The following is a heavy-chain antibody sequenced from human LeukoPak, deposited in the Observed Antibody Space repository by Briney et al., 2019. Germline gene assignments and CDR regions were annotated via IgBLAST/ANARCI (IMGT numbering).Heavy chain of an antibody. CDR3: TTDVLYCSSTSCYNWFDP. Sequence: GGSLRLSCAASGFTFSNAWMSWVRPAPRKGLEWVCRNKSKTDGGTTDYAPPVKGRFTISRDDSKNTLYLQMNSLKTEDTAVYYCTTDVLYCSSTSCYNWFDPWGQGTLVTVSS. CDR1: GFTFSNAW. CDR2: NKSKTDGGTT. D-gene: IGHD2-2*01. V-gene: IGHV3-15*01. J-gene: IGHJ5*02.